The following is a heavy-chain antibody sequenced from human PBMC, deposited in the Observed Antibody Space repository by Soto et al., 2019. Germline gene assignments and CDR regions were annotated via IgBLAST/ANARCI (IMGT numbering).Heavy chain of an antibody. CDR3: ARSSGDDFFYYGMDV. D-gene: IGHD4-17*01. V-gene: IGHV4-4*07. J-gene: IGHJ6*02. CDR1: GASITSYY. CDR2: GDARGAT. Sequence: QVELQESGPGLVKPSETLSLTCSVSGASITSYYWSWIRQSAGEGLQWIGRGDARGATNYNPSLKRRVTIAGDTSKNQFSRKLTSVTAADTAVYYCARSSGDDFFYYGMDVWGHGTTVTVSS.